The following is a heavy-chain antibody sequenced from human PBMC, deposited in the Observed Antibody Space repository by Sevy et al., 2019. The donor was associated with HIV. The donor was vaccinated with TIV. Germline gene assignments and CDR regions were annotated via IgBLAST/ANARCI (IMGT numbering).Heavy chain of an antibody. D-gene: IGHD2-2*01. V-gene: IGHV1-69*13. J-gene: IGHJ4*02. CDR2: IIPIFGTA. CDR1: GGTFSSYA. CDR3: ARARIPDIVVVPAARFDY. Sequence: ASVKVSCKASGGTFSSYAISWMRQAPGQGLEWMGGIIPIFGTANYAQKFQGRVTITADESTSTAYMELSSLRSEDTAVYYCARARIPDIVVVPAARFDYWGQGTLVTVSS.